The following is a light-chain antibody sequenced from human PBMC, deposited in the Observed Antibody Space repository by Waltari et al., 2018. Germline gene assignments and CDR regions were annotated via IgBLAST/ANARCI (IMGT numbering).Light chain of an antibody. Sequence: QSLLTQPPSVSAAPGQKVTISCSGSSSNIGNHYVSWYQQFPGMAPKPLIYENYRRPAGIHDRFSVSKFDTQATLGITGLQTGDEADYDVGAWDTTLLTYVFGSGTKVTVL. CDR1: SSNIGNHY. CDR2: ENY. CDR3: GAWDTTLLTYV. V-gene: IGLV1-51*02. J-gene: IGLJ1*01.